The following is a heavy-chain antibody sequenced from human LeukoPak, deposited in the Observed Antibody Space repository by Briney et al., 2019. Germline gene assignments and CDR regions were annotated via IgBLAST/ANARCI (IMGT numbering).Heavy chain of an antibody. Sequence: PGGSLRLSCAASGFTVSSNYMSWVRQAPGKGLEWVSVIYSGGSTYYADSVKGRFTISRDNSKNTLYLQMNGLRAEDTAVYYCARDGGSYSTRLDYWGQGTLVTVSS. D-gene: IGHD1-26*01. J-gene: IGHJ4*02. V-gene: IGHV3-66*02. CDR1: GFTVSSNY. CDR2: IYSGGST. CDR3: ARDGGSYSTRLDY.